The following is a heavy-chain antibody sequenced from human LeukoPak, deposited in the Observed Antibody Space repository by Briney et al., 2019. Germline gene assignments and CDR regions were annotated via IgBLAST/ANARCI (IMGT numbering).Heavy chain of an antibody. CDR3: ARGGTIFGVVIMSFVY. CDR2: INPNSGGT. D-gene: IGHD3-3*01. Sequence: ASVKVSCKASGYTFTGYYMHWVRQAPGQGLEWMGWINPNSGGTNYAQKFQGRVTMTRDTSISTAYMELSRLRSDDTAVYYCARGGTIFGVVIMSFVYWGQGTLVTVS. CDR1: GYTFTGYY. V-gene: IGHV1-2*02. J-gene: IGHJ4*02.